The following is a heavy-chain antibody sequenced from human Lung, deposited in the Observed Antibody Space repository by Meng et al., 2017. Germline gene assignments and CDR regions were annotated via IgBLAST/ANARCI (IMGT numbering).Heavy chain of an antibody. CDR3: ARGPTTMAHDFDY. CDR1: GGSFSDYY. V-gene: IGHV4-34*01. CDR2: INHSGST. J-gene: IGHJ4*02. Sequence: QGQLTQWGAGLLNPSGTLSPPCVVSGGSFSDYYWSWSRQPPGKGLEWIGEINHSGSTNYNPSLESRATISVDTSQNNLSLKLSSVTAADSAVYYCARGPTTMAHDFDYWGQGTLVTVSS. D-gene: IGHD4-11*01.